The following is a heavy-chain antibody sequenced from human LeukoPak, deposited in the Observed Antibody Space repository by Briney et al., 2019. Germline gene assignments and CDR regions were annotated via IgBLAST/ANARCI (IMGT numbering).Heavy chain of an antibody. CDR1: EFDFSSHA. CDR2: ISGNGDST. CDR3: ARGRGSYSLDY. D-gene: IGHD3-10*01. J-gene: IGHJ4*02. V-gene: IGHV3-23*01. Sequence: GGSLRLSCAASEFDFSSHAMTWVRQAPGKGLEWVSAISGNGDSTYYADSVKGRLTISRDNSKNTLYLQMNSLRAEDTAVYNCARGRGSYSLDYWGQGTLVTVSS.